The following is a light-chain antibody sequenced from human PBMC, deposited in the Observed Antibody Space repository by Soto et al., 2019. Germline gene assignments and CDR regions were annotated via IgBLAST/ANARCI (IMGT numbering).Light chain of an antibody. V-gene: IGKV3-15*01. J-gene: IGKJ1*01. CDR3: QQYQNWPWT. CDR1: QSLSSN. Sequence: IVMTQSPATLSLSPGERASLSCRASQSLSSNLAWYQQKPGQAPRLLIYDASSRATGIPARFSGIGSGTEFTLTISSLQSEDFAVYYCQQYQNWPWTFGQGTKVEI. CDR2: DAS.